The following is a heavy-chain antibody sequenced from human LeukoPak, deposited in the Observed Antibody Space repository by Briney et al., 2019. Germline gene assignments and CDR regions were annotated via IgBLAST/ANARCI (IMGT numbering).Heavy chain of an antibody. V-gene: IGHV3-23*01. J-gene: IGHJ4*02. CDR2: ITTSGGST. CDR1: GFTFSSYA. Sequence: GGSLRLSCAASGFTFSSYAMSWVRQAPGKGLEWVSSITTSGGSTSYADSVKGRFTISRDNSKSTLYLQMGSLRVEDMAVYYCARGHRDGYNYFDYWGQGTLVTVSS. D-gene: IGHD5-24*01. CDR3: ARGHRDGYNYFDY.